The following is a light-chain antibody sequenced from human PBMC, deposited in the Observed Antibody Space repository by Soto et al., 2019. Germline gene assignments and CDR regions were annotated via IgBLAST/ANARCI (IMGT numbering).Light chain of an antibody. CDR1: QSVSSN. Sequence: EIVMTQSPATLSVSPGERATLCCRASQSVSSNLAWYQQKPGQAPRFIIYGASTRATGIPARFSGSGSGTEFTLTISSLQSEDVAVYYCQQYNNWPQTFGQGTKVDIK. J-gene: IGKJ1*01. V-gene: IGKV3-15*01. CDR2: GAS. CDR3: QQYNNWPQT.